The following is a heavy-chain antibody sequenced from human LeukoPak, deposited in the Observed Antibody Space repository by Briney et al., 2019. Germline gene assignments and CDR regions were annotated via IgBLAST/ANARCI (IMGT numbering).Heavy chain of an antibody. CDR1: GFTFGDYI. CDR3: TRGHSSSWHGYYMDV. CDR2: IRTETKGGTT. Sequence: GGSLRLSCTTSGFTFGDYIMSWVRQAPGKGLEWVGYIRTETKGGTTDYAASVKGRFTISRDDSKSIAYLQMNSLKTEDTALYYCTRGHSSSWHGYYMDVWGKGTTVTVSS. D-gene: IGHD6-13*01. V-gene: IGHV3-49*04. J-gene: IGHJ6*03.